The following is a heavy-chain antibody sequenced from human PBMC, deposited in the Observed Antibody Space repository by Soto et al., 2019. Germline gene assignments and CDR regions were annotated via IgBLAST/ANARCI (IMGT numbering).Heavy chain of an antibody. CDR3: VKVSTFYDILTGYYSTNFFDP. J-gene: IGHJ5*02. CDR2: ISSDGDIT. CDR1: GFTFSENS. Sequence: GGSLRLSCSASGFTFSENSMHWVRQAPGKGLQYVSTISSDGDITYYADSVKGRFTISRDNSKNTLYLQMNSLRPEDTAVYYCVKVSTFYDILTGYYSTNFFDPWGQGTLVTVSS. V-gene: IGHV3-64D*06. D-gene: IGHD3-9*01.